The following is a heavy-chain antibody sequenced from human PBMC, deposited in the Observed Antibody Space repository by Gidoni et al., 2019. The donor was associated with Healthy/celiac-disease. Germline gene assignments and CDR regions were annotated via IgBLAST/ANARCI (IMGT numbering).Heavy chain of an antibody. J-gene: IGHJ4*02. CDR1: GFPCSSYA. D-gene: IGHD2-15*01. V-gene: IGHV3-23*01. CDR2: ISGSGGST. CDR3: AKSGVVVAATPLY. Sequence: EVQLLESGGGLVQPGGSLRLSCAASGFPCSSYAMSWVRQAPGKGLEWVSAISGSGGSTYYADSVKGRFTISRDNSKNTLYLQMNSLRAEDTAVYYCAKSGVVVAATPLYWGQGTLVTVSS.